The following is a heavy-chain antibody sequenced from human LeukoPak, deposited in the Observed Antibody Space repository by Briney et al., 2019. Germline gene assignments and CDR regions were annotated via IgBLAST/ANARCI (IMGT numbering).Heavy chain of an antibody. CDR3: ARGDNSGWYFFDY. D-gene: IGHD6-19*01. Sequence: HGEPLKISCKASGYTFTDHWIGWVRQMPGKGLEWMGIIYPGDSDTRYSPSFQGQVTISADKSISTAYLQWRNLQAPDTAMYYCARGDNSGWYFFDYWGQGTLVTVSS. CDR1: GYTFTDHW. J-gene: IGHJ4*02. V-gene: IGHV5-51*01. CDR2: IYPGDSDT.